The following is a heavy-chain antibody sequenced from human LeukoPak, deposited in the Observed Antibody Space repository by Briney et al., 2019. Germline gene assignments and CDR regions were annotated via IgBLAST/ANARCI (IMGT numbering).Heavy chain of an antibody. V-gene: IGHV3-21*01. D-gene: IGHD2-21*01. CDR1: RFTFSTYS. Sequence: GGSLRLSCAASRFTFSTYSMNWVRQAPGKGLEWVSSVSSRSTYIYYADSVKGRFTISRDNAKNSLYLQMNNLRAEDTAMFYCATSMAQDVDAFHIWGQGTMVTVSS. J-gene: IGHJ3*02. CDR3: ATSMAQDVDAFHI. CDR2: VSSRSTYI.